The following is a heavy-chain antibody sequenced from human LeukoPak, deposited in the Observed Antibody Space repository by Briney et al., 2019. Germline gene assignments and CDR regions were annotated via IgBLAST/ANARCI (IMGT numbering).Heavy chain of an antibody. J-gene: IGHJ4*02. CDR1: GFIFSSYA. V-gene: IGHV3-23*01. D-gene: IGHD2-8*01. CDR2: ISGSGGST. Sequence: GGSLRLSCVASGFIFSSYAMSWVRQAPGKGLEWVSTISGSGGSTYYADSVKGRFTISRDNSKNTVYLQMNSLRAEDTAVYYCAKDRSRINDVCHGDFDYWGQGTLVTVSS. CDR3: AKDRSRINDVCHGDFDY.